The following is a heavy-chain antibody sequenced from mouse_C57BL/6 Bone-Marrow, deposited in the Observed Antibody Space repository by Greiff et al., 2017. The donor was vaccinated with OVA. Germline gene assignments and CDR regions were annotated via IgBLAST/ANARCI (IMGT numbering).Heavy chain of an antibody. V-gene: IGHV3-6*01. CDR1: GYSITSGYY. CDR3: ARETVVATDY. J-gene: IGHJ2*01. D-gene: IGHD1-1*01. CDR2: ISYDGSN. Sequence: ESGPGLVKPSQSLSLTCSVTGYSITSGYYWNWIRQFPGNKLEWMGYISYDGSNNYNPSLKNRISITRDTSKNQFFLKLNSVTTEDTATYYCARETVVATDYWGQGTTLTVSS.